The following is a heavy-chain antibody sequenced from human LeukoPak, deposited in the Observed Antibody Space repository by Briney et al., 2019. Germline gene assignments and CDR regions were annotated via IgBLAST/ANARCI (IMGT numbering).Heavy chain of an antibody. J-gene: IGHJ4*02. CDR1: GGSISSYY. Sequence: PSETLSLPRTVSGGSISSYYWNWIRQPPGKGLEWIGYIYNSGSTNNNPSLKSRVTISVDTSKKQFSLKLSSVTAADTAVYYCARETPYGSGSYPFDYWGQGILVTVSS. CDR3: ARETPYGSGSYPFDY. V-gene: IGHV4-59*01. CDR2: IYNSGST. D-gene: IGHD3-10*01.